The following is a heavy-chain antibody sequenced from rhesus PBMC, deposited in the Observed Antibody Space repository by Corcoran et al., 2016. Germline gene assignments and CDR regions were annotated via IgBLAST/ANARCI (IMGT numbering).Heavy chain of an antibody. CDR3: TRGGSGWSGYFDY. V-gene: IGHV3-16*02. Sequence: EVQLVESGGGLVQPGGSLRLSCAASGFTFSNFWMSWVRQAPGKGRDWVGRIKNKADGGTAAYAESVKGRFTISRDDSKNTLYLQMNSLKTEDTAVYYCTRGGSGWSGYFDYWGQGVLVTVSS. CDR2: IKNKADGGTA. D-gene: IGHD6S26*01. J-gene: IGHJ4*01. CDR1: GFTFSNFW.